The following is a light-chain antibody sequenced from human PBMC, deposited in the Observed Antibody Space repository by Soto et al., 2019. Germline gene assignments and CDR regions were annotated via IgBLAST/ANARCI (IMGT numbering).Light chain of an antibody. V-gene: IGKV3-15*01. CDR2: SAS. CDR1: QSISSE. Sequence: EIVMTQSPATLSVSPGERATLSCRASQSISSELAWYQQKPGQPPRLLIYSASTRATGVPARFTGSGSGSEFTLTISGLQSEDFAVYYCQQYNNPGTFGQGTKLEIK. CDR3: QQYNNPGT. J-gene: IGKJ2*01.